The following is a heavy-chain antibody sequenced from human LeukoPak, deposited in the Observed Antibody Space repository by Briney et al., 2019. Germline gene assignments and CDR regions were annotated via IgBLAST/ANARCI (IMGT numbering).Heavy chain of an antibody. CDR3: AKDNNAAAGRRLIDY. Sequence: GRSLRLSCAASGFTFSSYGMHWVRQAPGKGLEWVAVIWYDGSNKYYADSVKGRFTISRDNSKNTLYLQMNSLRAEDTAVYYCAKDNNAAAGRRLIDYWGQGTLVTVSS. D-gene: IGHD6-13*01. V-gene: IGHV3-33*06. CDR2: IWYDGSNK. J-gene: IGHJ4*02. CDR1: GFTFSSYG.